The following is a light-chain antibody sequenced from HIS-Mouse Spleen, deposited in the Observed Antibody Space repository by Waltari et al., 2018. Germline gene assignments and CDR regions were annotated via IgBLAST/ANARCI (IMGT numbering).Light chain of an antibody. CDR2: EVS. Sequence: QSALTQPASVSGSPGQSITISCTGTSRDVGAYNHFPWYQQHPGKAPKLMIYEVSNRPSGVSNRFSGSKSGNTASLTISGLQAEDEADYYCSSYTSSSTYVFGTGTKVTVL. CDR1: SRDVGAYNH. CDR3: SSYTSSSTYV. J-gene: IGLJ1*01. V-gene: IGLV2-14*01.